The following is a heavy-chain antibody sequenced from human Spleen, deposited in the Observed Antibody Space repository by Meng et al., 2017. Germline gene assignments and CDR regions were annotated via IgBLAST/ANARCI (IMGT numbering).Heavy chain of an antibody. V-gene: IGHV1-18*01. CDR2: LGAHDGDT. J-gene: IGHJ4*02. CDR1: HYTFTGYG. Sequence: QVQGVQSGAEVKRPGASVKVACKASHYTFTGYGVSWFRQAPGQGLEWMAWLGAHDGDTSHAPKFQGRVTVSADRPTATAYMELRSLRSDDTAVYYCARGTPGRSYSDYWGQGTLVTVSS. D-gene: IGHD3-10*01. CDR3: ARGTPGRSYSDY.